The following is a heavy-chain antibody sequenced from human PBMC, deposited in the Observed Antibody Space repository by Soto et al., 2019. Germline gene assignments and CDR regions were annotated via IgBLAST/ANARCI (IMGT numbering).Heavy chain of an antibody. J-gene: IGHJ4*02. D-gene: IGHD3-22*01. CDR2: ISSGGTT. Sequence: TLSVTGTVRVGSVGSHDYYWRWILQNPGKGLEWVGDISSGGTTYYNPSLKSRVTMSVDTSKNHFSLKLSSVTAADTAVYYCARIPYYSGSSGYFPFDIWGQGALVPVS. V-gene: IGHV4-31*03. CDR1: VGSVGSHDYY. CDR3: ARIPYYSGSSGYFPFDI.